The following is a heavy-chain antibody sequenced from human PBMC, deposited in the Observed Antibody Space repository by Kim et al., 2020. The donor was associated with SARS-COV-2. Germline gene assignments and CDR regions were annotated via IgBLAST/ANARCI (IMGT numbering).Heavy chain of an antibody. D-gene: IGHD3-9*01. V-gene: IGHV3-23*01. J-gene: IGHJ4*02. Sequence: GGSLRLSCAASGFTFSSYAMSWVRQAPGKGLEWVSAISGSGGSTYYADSVKGRFTISRDNSKNTLYLQMNSLRAEDTAVYYCAKDRWGEIRYFDWLLASDGGIDYWGQGTLVTVSS. CDR1: GFTFSSYA. CDR2: ISGSGGST. CDR3: AKDRWGEIRYFDWLLASDGGIDY.